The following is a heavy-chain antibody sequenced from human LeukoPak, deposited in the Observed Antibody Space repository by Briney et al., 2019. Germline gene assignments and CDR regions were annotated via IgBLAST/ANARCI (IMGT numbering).Heavy chain of an antibody. J-gene: IGHJ6*03. CDR1: GYTFTSYY. CDR3: ARDLMVRGLDYYMDV. CDR2: INPSGGST. Sequence: GASVKVSCKASGYTFTSYYMHWVRQAPGQGLEWMGIINPSGGSTSYAQKFQGRVTMTRDTSTSTVYMELSSLRSEDTAVYYCARDLMVRGLDYYMDVWGKGTTVTVSS. V-gene: IGHV1-46*01. D-gene: IGHD3-10*01.